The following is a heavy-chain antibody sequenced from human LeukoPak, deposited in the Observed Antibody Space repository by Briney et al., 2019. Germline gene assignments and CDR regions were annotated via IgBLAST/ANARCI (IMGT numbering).Heavy chain of an antibody. Sequence: ASVKVSCKASGYTFTSYYMHWVGQAPGQGGEWMGIINPSGGSTSYAQKFQGRGTMTRDTSTRTVYMELSRLRCEDTPVYYCPRVGSGYSYASPFDYWGQGTLPTVSS. J-gene: IGHJ4*02. D-gene: IGHD5-18*01. CDR1: GYTFTSYY. CDR2: INPSGGST. CDR3: PRVGSGYSYASPFDY. V-gene: IGHV1-46*01.